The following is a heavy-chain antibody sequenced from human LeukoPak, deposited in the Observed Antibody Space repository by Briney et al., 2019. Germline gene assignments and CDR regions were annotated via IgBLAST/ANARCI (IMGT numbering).Heavy chain of an antibody. CDR1: GFTFSSYS. CDR3: ARERVGANDY. J-gene: IGHJ4*02. V-gene: IGHV3-21*01. D-gene: IGHD1-26*01. CDR2: ISSTITYT. Sequence: GGSLRLSCVVSGFTFSSYSMNWVRQAPGKGLEWVSSISSTITYTYYADSVKGRFTISRDNAKNSLYLQMNSLRAEGTAVYYCARERVGANDYWGQGTLVTVSS.